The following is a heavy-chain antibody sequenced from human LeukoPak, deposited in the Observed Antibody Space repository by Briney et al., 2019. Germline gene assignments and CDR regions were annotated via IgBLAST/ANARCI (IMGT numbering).Heavy chain of an antibody. J-gene: IGHJ3*02. CDR1: GGSFSGYY. CDR3: ARGPLYRILGAFDI. D-gene: IGHD2/OR15-2a*01. V-gene: IGHV4-34*01. CDR2: INHSGST. Sequence: SETLSLTCAVYGGSFSGYYWGWIRQPPGKGLEWIGEINHSGSTNYNPSLKSRVTISVDTSKNQFSLKLSSVTAADTAVYYCARGPLYRILGAFDIWGQGTMVTVSS.